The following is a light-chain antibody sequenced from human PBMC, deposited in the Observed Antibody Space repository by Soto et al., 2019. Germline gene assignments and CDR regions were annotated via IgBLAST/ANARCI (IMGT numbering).Light chain of an antibody. CDR3: QQYGSSPWT. V-gene: IGKV3-20*01. J-gene: IGKJ1*01. CDR2: GAS. CDR1: QSVSSGH. Sequence: EIVLTQSPGTLSLSPGERATLSCRASQSVSSGHLAWYQQKPGQAPRLLIFGASSRATGIPDRFSGSGSGTDFALTINRLEPEDFAVYYWQQYGSSPWTFGQGTKVEI.